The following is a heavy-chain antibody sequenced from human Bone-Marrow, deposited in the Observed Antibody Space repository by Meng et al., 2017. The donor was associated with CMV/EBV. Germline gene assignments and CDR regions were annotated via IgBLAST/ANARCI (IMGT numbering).Heavy chain of an antibody. CDR1: GFTFSDYE. J-gene: IGHJ4*02. Sequence: GESLKISCEASGFTFSDYEMNWVRQAPGKGLEWIAYISGGSTIYYADVVKGRFTISRDNAKNSLYLQMNSLRAEDTAVYYCASGPHFDYWGQGTLVTVSS. CDR2: ISGGSTI. CDR3: ASGPHFDY. V-gene: IGHV3-69-1*01.